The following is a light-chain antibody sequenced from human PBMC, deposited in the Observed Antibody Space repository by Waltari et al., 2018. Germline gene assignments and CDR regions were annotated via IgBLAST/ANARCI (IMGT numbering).Light chain of an antibody. CDR1: QSVGSSY. J-gene: IGKJ4*01. Sequence: ELVLTNSPGTLSLSPGESATLSCRASQSVGSSYLAWYQQKPGQAPRLLIYGASSRATGIPGRFSGSGSGTDFTLTISRLESEDFAVYYCQQYGSSPLTFGGGTKVEIK. CDR3: QQYGSSPLT. CDR2: GAS. V-gene: IGKV3-20*01.